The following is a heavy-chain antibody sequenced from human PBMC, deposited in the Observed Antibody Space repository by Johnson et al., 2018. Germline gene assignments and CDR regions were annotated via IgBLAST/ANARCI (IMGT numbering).Heavy chain of an antibody. Sequence: EVQLVESGGGLVQPGRSLRLSCTASGFTFGDYAMSWFRQAPGKGLEWVGFIRSKAYGGTTEYAASLKGRFTISRDDSKSIAYLQMNSLKTEDTAVYYCTRFGYGDYVDAFDIWGQGTMVTVSS. J-gene: IGHJ3*02. V-gene: IGHV3-49*03. CDR3: TRFGYGDYVDAFDI. CDR1: GFTFGDYA. D-gene: IGHD4-17*01. CDR2: IRSKAYGGTT.